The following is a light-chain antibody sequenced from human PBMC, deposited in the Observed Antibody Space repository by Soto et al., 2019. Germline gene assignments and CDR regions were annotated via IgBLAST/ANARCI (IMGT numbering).Light chain of an antibody. CDR1: QSVFNNN. J-gene: IGKJ2*01. V-gene: IGKV3-20*01. CDR3: QQYGGSPRT. CDR2: GAS. Sequence: EIVLTQSPGTLSLSPGERATLSCRASQSVFNNNLAWYQQKPGQAPRLLMFGASSRATGIPDRFSGSGSGTDFTLTSSRLEPEEFAIYHCQQYGGSPRTVGQGTKLEIK.